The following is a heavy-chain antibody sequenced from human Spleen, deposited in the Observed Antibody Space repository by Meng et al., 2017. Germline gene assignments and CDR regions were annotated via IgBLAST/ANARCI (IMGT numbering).Heavy chain of an antibody. CDR3: ARGARIAVASNYFDY. CDR1: GFTFSSYA. D-gene: IGHD6-19*01. V-gene: IGHV3-23*01. J-gene: IGHJ4*02. CDR2: ISGSGGNT. Sequence: GGSLRLSCAASGFTFSSYAMSWVRQAPGKGLEWVSTISGSGGNTNYADSVRGRFTISRDNSKSTLYLQVNSLRAEDTAVSYCARGARIAVASNYFDYWGQGTLVTVSS.